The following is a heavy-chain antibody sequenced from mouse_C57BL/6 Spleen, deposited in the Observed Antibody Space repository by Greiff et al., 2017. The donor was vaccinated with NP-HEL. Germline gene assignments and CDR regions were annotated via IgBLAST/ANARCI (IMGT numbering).Heavy chain of an antibody. CDR3: ASPGSSPFDY. V-gene: IGHV1-42*01. D-gene: IGHD1-1*01. Sequence: EVQLQQSGPELVKPGASVKISCKASGYSFTGYYMNWVKQSPEKSLEWIGEINPSTGGTTYNQKFKAKATLTVDKSSSTAYMQLKSLTSEDSAVYYCASPGSSPFDYWGQGTTLTVSS. J-gene: IGHJ2*01. CDR2: INPSTGGT. CDR1: GYSFTGYY.